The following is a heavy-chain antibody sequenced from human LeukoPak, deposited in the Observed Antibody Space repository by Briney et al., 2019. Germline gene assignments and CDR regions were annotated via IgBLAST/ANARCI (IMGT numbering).Heavy chain of an antibody. Sequence: ASVKVSCKASGYTFTSYGISWVRQAPGQGLEWMGWISAYNGNTNYAQKLQGRVTMTTDTSTSTAYMELRSLRSDDTAVYYCARDLNRFSGVVTPRNYFDYWGQGTLVTVSS. V-gene: IGHV1-18*01. CDR1: GYTFTSYG. J-gene: IGHJ4*02. D-gene: IGHD3-3*01. CDR2: ISAYNGNT. CDR3: ARDLNRFSGVVTPRNYFDY.